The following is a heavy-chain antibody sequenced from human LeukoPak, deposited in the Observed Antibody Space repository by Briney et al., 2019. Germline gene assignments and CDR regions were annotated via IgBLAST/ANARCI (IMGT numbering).Heavy chain of an antibody. V-gene: IGHV3-23*01. Sequence: GGSLRLSCAASGFTFSNYAMSWVRQAPGKGLEWVSSISSSGSSTYYADSVKGRFTISRDNSKNTLFLQMNSLRAEDTAVYYCATQRSGWHYFDYWGQGTPVTVSS. CDR1: GFTFSNYA. J-gene: IGHJ4*02. CDR3: ATQRSGWHYFDY. D-gene: IGHD6-19*01. CDR2: ISSSGSST.